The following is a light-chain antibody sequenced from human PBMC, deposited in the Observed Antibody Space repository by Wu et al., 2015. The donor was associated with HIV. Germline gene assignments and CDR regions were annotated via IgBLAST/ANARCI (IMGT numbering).Light chain of an antibody. Sequence: EIVLTQSPATQSLSPGERATLSCRASQNIAKYLAWYQQKPGQAPRLLIYATSNRATGIPDRISGSGSGTLFTLTISRLEPEDSAVYFCQQYVSSPTFGQGTRLXIK. CDR3: QQYVSSPT. V-gene: IGKV3-20*01. J-gene: IGKJ5*01. CDR2: ATS. CDR1: QNIAKY.